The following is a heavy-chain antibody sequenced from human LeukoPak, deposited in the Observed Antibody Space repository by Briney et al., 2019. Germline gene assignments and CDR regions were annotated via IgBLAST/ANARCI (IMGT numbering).Heavy chain of an antibody. CDR3: ARDGWDSNHRFDYYYGMDV. Sequence: GGSLRLSCAASGFTFSSYSMNWVRQAPGRGLEWVSSISSSSSYIYYADSVKGRFTISRDNAKNSLYLQMNSLRAEDTAVYYCARDGWDSNHRFDYYYGMDVWGQGTTVTVSS. D-gene: IGHD4-11*01. J-gene: IGHJ6*02. CDR1: GFTFSSYS. V-gene: IGHV3-21*01. CDR2: ISSSSSYI.